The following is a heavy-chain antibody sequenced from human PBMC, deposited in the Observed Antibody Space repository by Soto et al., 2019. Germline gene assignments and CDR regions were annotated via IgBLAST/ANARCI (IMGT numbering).Heavy chain of an antibody. D-gene: IGHD3-3*01. V-gene: IGHV3-23*01. CDR3: AKGRGITIFGVVIIGVY. CDR1: GFTFSSYA. Sequence: GGSLRLSCAASGFTFSSYAMSWVRQAPGKGLEWVSAISGSGGSTYYADSVKGRFTISRDNSKNTLYLQMNSLRAEDTAVYYCAKGRGITIFGVVIIGVYWGQGTLVTVSS. CDR2: ISGSGGST. J-gene: IGHJ4*02.